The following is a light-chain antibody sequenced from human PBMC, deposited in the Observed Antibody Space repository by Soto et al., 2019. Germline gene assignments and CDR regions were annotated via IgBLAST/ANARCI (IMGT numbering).Light chain of an antibody. CDR3: QQYNNWPPYT. CDR2: GVS. V-gene: IGKV3-15*01. CDR1: QSVSSY. Sequence: EIVMTQSPATLSVSPGERATLSCRASQSVSSYLAWYQQKPGQAPRLLIYGVSTRATGIPARFSGSGSGTEFTLTISSLQSEDFAVYYCQQYNNWPPYTFGQGTKLEIK. J-gene: IGKJ2*01.